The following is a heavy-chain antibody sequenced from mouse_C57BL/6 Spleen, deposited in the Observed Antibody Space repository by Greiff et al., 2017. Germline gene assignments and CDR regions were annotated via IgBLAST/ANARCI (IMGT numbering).Heavy chain of an antibody. J-gene: IGHJ4*01. Sequence: QVQLKQPGTELVKPGASVKLSCKASGYTFTSYWMHWVKQRPGQGLEWIGNINPSNGGTNYNEKFKSKATLTVDKPSSTAYMQLSSLTSEDSAVYYCAREDWSYAMDYWGQGTSVTVSS. CDR1: GYTFTSYW. CDR3: AREDWSYAMDY. CDR2: INPSNGGT. V-gene: IGHV1-53*01. D-gene: IGHD4-1*01.